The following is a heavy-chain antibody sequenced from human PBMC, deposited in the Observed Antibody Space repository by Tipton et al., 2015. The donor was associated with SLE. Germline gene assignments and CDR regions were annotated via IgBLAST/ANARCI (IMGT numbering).Heavy chain of an antibody. D-gene: IGHD3-22*01. CDR1: GFTFSAYW. V-gene: IGHV3-74*01. CDR3: ARASLGSGYEHPDAFDI. Sequence: GSLRLSCEASGFTFSAYWMPWARHAPGMGLDWVSRMARVGRGGTSYADSVKGRLTISRDNAKNTVFLQMNSLRVEDTAVYYCARASLGSGYEHPDAFDIWGQGTMVTVSS. J-gene: IGHJ3*02. CDR2: MARVGRGGT.